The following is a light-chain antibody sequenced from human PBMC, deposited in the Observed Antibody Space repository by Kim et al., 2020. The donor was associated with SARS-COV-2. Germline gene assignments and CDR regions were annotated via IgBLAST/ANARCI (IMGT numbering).Light chain of an antibody. V-gene: IGKV3-11*01. J-gene: IGKJ5*01. CDR1: QSISSF. CDR3: QRSRNWPRT. Sequence: EIVLTQSPATLSLSPGERATLSCRASQSISSFLSWYQQIPGQAPRLLIYDTSNRATGIPAGFSGGGSGTDFTLTITSLQPEDFAVYYCQRSRNWPRTFGEGTRRGIK. CDR2: DTS.